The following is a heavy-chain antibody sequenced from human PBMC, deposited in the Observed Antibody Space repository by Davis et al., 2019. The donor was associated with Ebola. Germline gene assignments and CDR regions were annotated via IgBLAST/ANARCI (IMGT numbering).Heavy chain of an antibody. J-gene: IGHJ6*02. Sequence: AASVKVSCKASGYTFTSYGISWVRQAPGQGLEWMGWISAYNGNTNYAQKLQSRVTMTTDTSTSTAYMELRSLRSDDTAVYYCAREGYSGYVIYYYYGMDAWGQGTTVTVSS. V-gene: IGHV1-18*01. CDR2: ISAYNGNT. CDR1: GYTFTSYG. D-gene: IGHD5-12*01. CDR3: AREGYSGYVIYYYYGMDA.